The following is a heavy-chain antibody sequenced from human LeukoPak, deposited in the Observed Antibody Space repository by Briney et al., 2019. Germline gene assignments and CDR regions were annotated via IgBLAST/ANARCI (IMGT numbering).Heavy chain of an antibody. CDR2: DSYGGRT. D-gene: IGHD2-2*01. CDR3: ARHHTSHPPFDAFDI. V-gene: IGHV4-39*01. CDR1: GGSISSSSHS. J-gene: IGHJ3*02. Sequence: SQSLSLTFSVAGGSISSSSHSCGWIRQPPRKGLEWIGSDSYGGRTYYNPSLKGRVTISVDTTKNQFSVKLSSVTAADTAVYSSARHHTSHPPFDAFDIWGQGTMVTVSS.